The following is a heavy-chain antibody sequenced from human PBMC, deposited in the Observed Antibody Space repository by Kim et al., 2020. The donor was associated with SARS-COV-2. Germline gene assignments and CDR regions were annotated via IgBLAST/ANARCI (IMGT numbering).Heavy chain of an antibody. D-gene: IGHD3-10*01. CDR1: GFTFSTYS. J-gene: IGHJ6*02. V-gene: IGHV3-48*02. CDR2: ISSSSSLI. Sequence: GGSLRLSCAASGFTFSTYSMNWVRQAPGKGLEWVSYISSSSSLIYYADSVKGRFTISRDNAKNSLYLQMNSLRDDDTAVYYCARWVLSGRSMDVWGQGTTVTVSS. CDR3: ARWVLSGRSMDV.